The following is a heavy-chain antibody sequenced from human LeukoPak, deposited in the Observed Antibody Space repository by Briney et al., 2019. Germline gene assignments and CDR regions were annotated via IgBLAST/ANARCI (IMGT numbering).Heavy chain of an antibody. CDR3: AKQSAGSAAWYSLHYDF. V-gene: IGHV3-23*01. Sequence: PGGSLRLSCAASGFTLSSYAMTWVRQALGRGLEWVSSVDGGGGGTYYADSVKGRLTISRDNSKDTLYLQMNGLRAEDTAVYFCAKQSAGSAAWYSLHYDFWGQGTLVTVSS. CDR1: GFTLSSYA. CDR2: VDGGGGGT. D-gene: IGHD6-13*01. J-gene: IGHJ4*02.